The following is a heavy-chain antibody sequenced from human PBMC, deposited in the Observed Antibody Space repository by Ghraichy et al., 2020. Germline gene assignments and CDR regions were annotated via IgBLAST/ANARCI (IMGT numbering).Heavy chain of an antibody. CDR3: ARSTWSGDFDY. CDR1: GFTFSSYD. J-gene: IGHJ4*02. D-gene: IGHD3-3*01. CDR2: IGTAGDT. V-gene: IGHV3-13*01. Sequence: GESLNISCAASGFTFSSYDMHWVRQATGKGLEWVSAIGTAGDTYYPGSVKGRFTISRENAKNSLYLQMNSLRAGDTAVYYCARSTWSGDFDYWGQGTLVTVSS.